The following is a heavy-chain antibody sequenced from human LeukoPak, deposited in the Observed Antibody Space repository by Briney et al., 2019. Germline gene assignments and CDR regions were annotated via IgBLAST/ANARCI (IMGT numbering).Heavy chain of an antibody. V-gene: IGHV5-51*01. J-gene: IGHJ3*02. Sequence: GESLKISCKGSGFGFPNYWIGWVRQMPGKGLEWMGIIYPEDSDTRYSPSFQGHVTMSADTSIMTAYLRWSSLKASDTAMYYCARETFGGTAFDIWGQGTMVTVSS. CDR1: GFGFPNYW. D-gene: IGHD3-10*01. CDR2: IYPEDSDT. CDR3: ARETFGGTAFDI.